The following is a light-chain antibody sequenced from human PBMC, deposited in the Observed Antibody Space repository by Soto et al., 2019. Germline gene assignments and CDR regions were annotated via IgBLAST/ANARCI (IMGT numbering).Light chain of an antibody. Sequence: DVQMTQSPSSLSASVGDRVTITCRASQSISSYLNWYQQKPGKAPKLLIYAASSLQSGVPSRFSGSGSGTHFTLTISSLQPEDFATYYGQQTYSTPPFTFGPGTKVDIK. V-gene: IGKV1-39*01. CDR1: QSISSY. CDR2: AAS. CDR3: QQTYSTPPFT. J-gene: IGKJ3*01.